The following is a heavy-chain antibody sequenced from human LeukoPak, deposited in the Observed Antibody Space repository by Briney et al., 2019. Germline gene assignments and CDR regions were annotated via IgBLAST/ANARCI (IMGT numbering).Heavy chain of an antibody. CDR3: ARVARSGTYSLDF. CDR1: GGSISSSSYY. CDR2: IYYSGST. J-gene: IGHJ4*02. D-gene: IGHD1-26*01. V-gene: IGHV4-39*07. Sequence: SETLSLTCTVSGGSISSSSYYWGWIRQPPGKGLEWIGSIYYSGSTYYNPSLKSRVFLSVDTSKDQFSLNLSSVTVADTAVYYCARVARSGTYSLDFWGQGILVTVSS.